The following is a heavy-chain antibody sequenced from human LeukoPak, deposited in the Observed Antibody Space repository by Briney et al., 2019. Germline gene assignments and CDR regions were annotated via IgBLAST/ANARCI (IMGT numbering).Heavy chain of an antibody. CDR2: ISGSGGST. CDR1: GFTFSSYA. J-gene: IGHJ4*02. CDR3: AKDAHYYDSSGYYYDY. V-gene: IGHV3-23*01. D-gene: IGHD3-22*01. Sequence: GGSLRLSCAASGFTFSSYAMSWVRQAPGKGLEWVSAISGSGGSTYYADSVKGRFTISRDNSKNTLYLQMNGLRAEDTAVYYCAKDAHYYDSSGYYYDYWGQGTLVTVSS.